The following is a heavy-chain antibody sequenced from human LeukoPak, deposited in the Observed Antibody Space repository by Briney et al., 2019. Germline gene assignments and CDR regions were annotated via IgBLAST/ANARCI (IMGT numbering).Heavy chain of an antibody. D-gene: IGHD6-13*01. CDR1: GFTFSIFS. Sequence: GGSLRLSCAASGFTFSIFSMNWVRQAPGKGLEWVSAISGSGGSTYYADSVKGRFTISRDNSKNTLYLQMNSLRAEDTAVYYCAKDRRRIAAAASLFDYWGQGTLVTVSS. CDR3: AKDRRRIAAAASLFDY. CDR2: ISGSGGST. J-gene: IGHJ4*02. V-gene: IGHV3-23*01.